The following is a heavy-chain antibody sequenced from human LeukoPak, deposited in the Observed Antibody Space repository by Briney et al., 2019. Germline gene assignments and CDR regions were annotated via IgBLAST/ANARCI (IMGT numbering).Heavy chain of an antibody. V-gene: IGHV3-21*01. CDR1: GFTFSTYS. CDR3: ARVAFGLYVMDV. D-gene: IGHD3-16*01. J-gene: IGHJ6*02. CDR2: TSSDSNYI. Sequence: RSGGSLRLSCAASGFTFSTYSMNWVRQAPGKGLEWVSSTSSDSNYIYYADSLKGRFTISRDNAKNSLYLQMIRLRAEDTAVYYCARVAFGLYVMDVWGQGTTVTVSS.